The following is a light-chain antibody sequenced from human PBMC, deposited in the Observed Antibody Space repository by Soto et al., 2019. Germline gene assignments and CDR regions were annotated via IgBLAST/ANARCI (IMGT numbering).Light chain of an antibody. Sequence: AIKLTQSPSSLSASAGDGVTITCRASQGINRALAWYQQKPGRPPKVLIYGASSLESGVPSRFSGSGSGTDFTLTISSLQPEDFATYYCQQSFSYPRTFGQGTKLE. J-gene: IGKJ2*01. CDR2: GAS. CDR3: QQSFSYPRT. CDR1: QGINRA. V-gene: IGKV1-13*02.